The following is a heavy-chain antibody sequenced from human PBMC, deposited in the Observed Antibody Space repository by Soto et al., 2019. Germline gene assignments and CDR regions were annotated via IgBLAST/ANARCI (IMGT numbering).Heavy chain of an antibody. CDR3: AREGRRISMIRGFDS. D-gene: IGHD3-10*01. J-gene: IGHJ4*02. V-gene: IGHV4-61*01. Sequence: QVQLQESGPGLMKPSETLSLTCTVSGGSISGSSYYWTWIRQPPGKGLEWIGYTYFTGTTDYNRSVESRVTSSADPSKNQFSQTLTAVTAADTAVYYCAREGRRISMIRGFDSWGQGFLVTVSS. CDR1: GGSISGSSYY. CDR2: TYFTGTT.